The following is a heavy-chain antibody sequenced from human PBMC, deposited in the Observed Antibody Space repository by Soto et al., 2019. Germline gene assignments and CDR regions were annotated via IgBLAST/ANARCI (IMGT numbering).Heavy chain of an antibody. CDR2: ISSSSTYT. D-gene: IGHD2-2*01. CDR1: GFTFRDTY. V-gene: IGHV3-11*06. CDR3: AGGRKEPTAIGVAFAI. Sequence: PVGSLRLSCTASGFTFRDTYNNWIRQAPGKGMERVSYISSSSTYTNYADSVKGRYTISRDNVKNSLYLQMIGLRAEDMAVYFCAGGRKEPTAIGVAFAIWGQGTMVTVSS. J-gene: IGHJ3*02.